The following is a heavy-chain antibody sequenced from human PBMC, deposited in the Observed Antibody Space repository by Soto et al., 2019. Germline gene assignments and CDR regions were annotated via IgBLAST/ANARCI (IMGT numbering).Heavy chain of an antibody. V-gene: IGHV3-23*01. CDR2: ISGSGGST. D-gene: IGHD3-3*01. Sequence: GGSLRLSCAASGFTFSSYAMSWVRQAPGKGLEWVSAISGSGGSTYYADSGKGRFTISRNNSKNTQYLQMNSLSAEETAVYYCAKDHGGYDFWSGHVFDPWGQGTLVTVSS. J-gene: IGHJ5*02. CDR3: AKDHGGYDFWSGHVFDP. CDR1: GFTFSSYA.